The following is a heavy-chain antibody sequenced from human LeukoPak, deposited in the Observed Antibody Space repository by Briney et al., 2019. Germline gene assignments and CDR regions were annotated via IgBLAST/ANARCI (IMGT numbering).Heavy chain of an antibody. V-gene: IGHV4-31*03. J-gene: IGHJ5*02. CDR3: ARKAAAAGTRKRRNAAENWFDP. D-gene: IGHD6-13*01. CDR1: GGSISSGGYY. CDR2: IYYSGST. Sequence: SQTLSLTCTVSGGSISSGGYYWSWIRQHPGKGLEWIGYIYYSGSTYYNPSLKSRVTISVDTSKNQFSLKLSSVTAADTAVYYCARKAAAAGTRKRRNAAENWFDPWGQGTLVTVPS.